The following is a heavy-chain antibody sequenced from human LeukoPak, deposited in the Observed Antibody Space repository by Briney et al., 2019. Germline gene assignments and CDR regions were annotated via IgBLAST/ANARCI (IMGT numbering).Heavy chain of an antibody. Sequence: PGGSLRLSCAASGFTFSSYAMSWVRQAPGKGLEWVSAISGSGGSTYYADSVVGRFTISRDNSKNTLYLQMNSLRAEDTAVYYCAKDRSYYDNTDLWGAEYFQHWGQGTLVTVSS. CDR3: AKDRSYYDNTDLWGAEYFQH. V-gene: IGHV3-23*01. CDR2: ISGSGGST. J-gene: IGHJ1*01. CDR1: GFTFSSYA. D-gene: IGHD3-22*01.